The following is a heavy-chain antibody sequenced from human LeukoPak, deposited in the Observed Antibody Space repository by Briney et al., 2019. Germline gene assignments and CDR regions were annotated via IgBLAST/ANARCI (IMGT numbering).Heavy chain of an antibody. CDR3: ARDSWELLRAFDI. J-gene: IGHJ3*02. CDR2: INTNTGNP. D-gene: IGHD1-26*01. Sequence: ASVKVSCKASGYTFTGYYMHWVRQAPGQGLEWMGWINTNTGNPTYAQGFTGRFVFSLDTSVSTAYLQISSLKAEDTAVYYCARDSWELLRAFDIWGQGTMVTVSS. CDR1: GYTFTGYY. V-gene: IGHV7-4-1*02.